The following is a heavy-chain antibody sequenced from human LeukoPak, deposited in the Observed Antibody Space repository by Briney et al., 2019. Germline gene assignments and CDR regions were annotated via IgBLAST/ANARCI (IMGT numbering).Heavy chain of an antibody. CDR3: ATDPYGSGSYYNMRSTVRDY. V-gene: IGHV3-11*01. D-gene: IGHD3-10*01. CDR2: ISSSGSTI. J-gene: IGHJ4*02. CDR1: GFTFSDYY. Sequence: PGGSLRLSCAASGFTFSDYYMSWIRQAPGKGLEWVSYISSSGSTIYYADSVKGRFTISRDNAKNSLYLQMNSLRAEDTAVYYCATDPYGSGSYYNMRSTVRDYWGQGTLVTVSS.